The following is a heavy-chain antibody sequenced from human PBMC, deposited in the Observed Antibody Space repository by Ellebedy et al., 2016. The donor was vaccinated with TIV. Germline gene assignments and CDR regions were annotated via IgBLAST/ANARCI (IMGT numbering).Heavy chain of an antibody. CDR2: IFYTGGA. Sequence: SETLSLTCSVSGDSISKGNNYWGWIRQPPGKELEWIGTIFYTGGAYYNPSLKSRVTISIDTSKNQFSLKLNSVTAADTAMHYCAGDTRTTWFFYWGQGTLVTVSS. J-gene: IGHJ4*02. CDR1: GDSISKGNNY. V-gene: IGHV4-39*07. D-gene: IGHD6-13*01. CDR3: AGDTRTTWFFY.